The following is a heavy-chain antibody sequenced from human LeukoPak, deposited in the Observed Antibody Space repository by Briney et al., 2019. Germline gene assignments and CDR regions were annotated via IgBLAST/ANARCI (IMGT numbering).Heavy chain of an antibody. CDR3: TTQRSRITMVRGVIRSDH. Sequence: GGSLRLSCAASGFTFSSYGMHWVRQAPGKGLEWVALISFDGVKTDYADSVKGRFTISRDSSQNTLYLQMNSLKTEDTAVYYCTTQRSRITMVRGVIRSDHWGQGTLVTVSS. CDR2: ISFDGVKT. V-gene: IGHV3-30*03. J-gene: IGHJ4*02. CDR1: GFTFSSYG. D-gene: IGHD3-10*01.